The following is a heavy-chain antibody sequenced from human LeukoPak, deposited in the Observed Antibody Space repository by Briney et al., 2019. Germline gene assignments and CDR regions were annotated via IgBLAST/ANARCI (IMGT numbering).Heavy chain of an antibody. V-gene: IGHV1-18*01. D-gene: IGHD3-22*01. CDR2: ISAYNGNT. CDR3: AADLNYYDSSGYLDY. J-gene: IGHJ4*02. CDR1: GYTFTSYG. Sequence: ASVKVSCKASGYTFTSYGISWVRQAPGQGLEWMGWISAYNGNTNYAQKLQGRVTMTTDTSTSTAYMELSSLRSEDTAVYYCAADLNYYDSSGYLDYWGQGTLVTVSS.